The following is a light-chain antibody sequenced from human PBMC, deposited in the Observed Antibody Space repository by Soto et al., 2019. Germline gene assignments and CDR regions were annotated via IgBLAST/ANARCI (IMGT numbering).Light chain of an antibody. V-gene: IGLV2-14*01. J-gene: IGLJ1*01. CDR3: SSYSISTAYL. CDR1: SSDAGGYDY. Sequence: SALTQPASVSGSPGQSITISCTGTSSDAGGYDYVSWYQLHPGKAPKLMVFEVSNRPSGVSYRFSGSKSGNTASLTISGLQAEDEADYFCSSYSISTAYLFGTGTKVTVL. CDR2: EVS.